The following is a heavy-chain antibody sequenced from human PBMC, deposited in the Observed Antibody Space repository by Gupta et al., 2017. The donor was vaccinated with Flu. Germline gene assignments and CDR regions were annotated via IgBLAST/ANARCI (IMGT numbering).Heavy chain of an antibody. CDR2: IFPGDSDT. D-gene: IGHD5-18*01. CDR3: ARVNTAVAYFGLDV. J-gene: IGHJ6*02. Sequence: SFSIYWIAWVRQMPGKGLEWMGIIFPGDSDTRYSPSFQGQITISADKSINTAYLQWSSLKASDTAMYYCARVNTAVAYFGLDVWGQGPTVTV. V-gene: IGHV5-51*01. CDR1: SFSIYW.